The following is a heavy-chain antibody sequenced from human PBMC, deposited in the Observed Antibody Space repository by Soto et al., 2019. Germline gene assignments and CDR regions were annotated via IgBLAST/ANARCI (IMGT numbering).Heavy chain of an antibody. V-gene: IGHV5-51*01. CDR1: RYSFTSYW. CDR3: ARPPYSASYYYFDQ. CDR2: IYPGDSDT. J-gene: IGHJ4*02. D-gene: IGHD1-26*01. Sequence: LGESLKISCKASRYSFTSYWIGWVLQMPGKGLEWMGVIYPGDSDTIYIPSFQGQVTISADKSISTAYLQWNSLKASDTAMYYCARPPYSASYYYFDQWGQGTPVTVSS.